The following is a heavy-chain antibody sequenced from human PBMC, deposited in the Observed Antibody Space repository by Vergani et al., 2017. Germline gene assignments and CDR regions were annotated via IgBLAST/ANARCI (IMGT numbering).Heavy chain of an antibody. J-gene: IGHJ5*02. D-gene: IGHD3-10*01. Sequence: EVQLLESGGDLVQPGGSLRLSCAVSGSTVSGNYMTWVCQAPGKGLEWVSHIYIVDETYYADSVKGRVTISRDTSKNTLHLQINNFRVEDTAVYYCARGNYYGSGTYVDPWGQGTLVTVSS. CDR1: GSTVSGNY. CDR2: IYIVDET. V-gene: IGHV3-66*02. CDR3: ARGNYYGSGTYVDP.